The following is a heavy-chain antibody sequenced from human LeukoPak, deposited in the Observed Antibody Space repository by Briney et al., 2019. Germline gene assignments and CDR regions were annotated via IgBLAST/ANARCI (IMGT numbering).Heavy chain of an antibody. CDR2: INTDGSST. CDR1: GFTFSGYG. Sequence: GKSLRLSCATSGFTFSGYGMHWVRQAPGKGLEWVSRINTDGSSTSYADSVKGRFTISRDNAKNTLYLQMNSLRAEDTAVYYCARGVAEYSSSSGRVYWGQGTLVTVSS. D-gene: IGHD6-6*01. CDR3: ARGVAEYSSSSGRVY. V-gene: IGHV3-74*01. J-gene: IGHJ4*02.